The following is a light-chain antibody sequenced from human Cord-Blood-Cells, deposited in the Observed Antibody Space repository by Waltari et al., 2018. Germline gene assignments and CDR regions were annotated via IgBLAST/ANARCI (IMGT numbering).Light chain of an antibody. CDR3: EQNNNWPPCT. V-gene: IGKV3-15*01. CDR2: GAS. CDR1: QSVSSN. Sequence: EIVMTQSPATLSVSPGERATLSCRASQSVSSNLAWYQQKRGQAARLLIYGASTRVTGIAARFGASGSGTECTLNISSWHSEDFAVDYCEQNNNWPPCTFGPGTKVDIK. J-gene: IGKJ3*01.